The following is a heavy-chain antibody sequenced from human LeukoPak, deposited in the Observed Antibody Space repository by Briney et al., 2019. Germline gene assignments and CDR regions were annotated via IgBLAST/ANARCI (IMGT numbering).Heavy chain of an antibody. CDR2: IRSDGSST. J-gene: IGHJ4*02. Sequence: QPGGSLRLSCVASGFSFSAYIMHWVRQAPGKGLEYVSAIRSDGSSTFYPNSVKGRFTISRDNSKSTLYLQMGSLRADDTAVYYCTRRYGGHSGWAGYHDSWGQGTLVTVSS. CDR3: TRRYGGHSGWAGYHDS. V-gene: IGHV3-64*01. D-gene: IGHD6-19*01. CDR1: GFSFSAYI.